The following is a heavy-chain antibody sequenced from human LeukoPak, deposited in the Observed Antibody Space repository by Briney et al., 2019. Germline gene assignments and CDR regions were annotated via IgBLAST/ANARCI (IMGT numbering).Heavy chain of an antibody. CDR3: AKIPAYYYYDSSGSYYYFDH. J-gene: IGHJ4*02. CDR2: INSDGSST. CDR1: DFTFSSYW. Sequence: GGSLSLSCAASDFTFSSYWMHWVRQAPGKGLVWVSRINSDGSSTTYADSVKGRFTISRDNAKNTLYLQMNSLRAEDTAVYYCAKIPAYYYYDSSGSYYYFDHWGQGTLVTVSS. V-gene: IGHV3-74*01. D-gene: IGHD3-22*01.